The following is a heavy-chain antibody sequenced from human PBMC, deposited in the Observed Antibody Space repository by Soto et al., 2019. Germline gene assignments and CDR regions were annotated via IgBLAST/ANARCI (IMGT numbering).Heavy chain of an antibody. J-gene: IGHJ4*02. CDR3: AHRPSGWYLFDY. Sequence: QITLKESGPTLVSPTQTLTLTCTFSGFSLSTSGLGVGWIRQPPGKALEWLALIYWNDDKRYSPSLKARLTITKDTSKNQVVPTMTNMDPVDTATYYCAHRPSGWYLFDYWGQGTLVTVSS. V-gene: IGHV2-5*01. CDR2: IYWNDDK. D-gene: IGHD6-19*01. CDR1: GFSLSTSGLG.